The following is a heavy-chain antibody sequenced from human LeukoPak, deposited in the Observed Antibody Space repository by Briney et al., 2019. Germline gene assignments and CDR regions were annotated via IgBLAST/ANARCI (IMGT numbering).Heavy chain of an antibody. Sequence: GGSLRLSCAASGFTFTTYWMHWVRQAPGKGLVWVSRINTDGSSASYADSVKGRFTIPRDTAKHTLYLQMNSLRAEDTAVYYCARGDYAFDIWGQGTMVTVSS. D-gene: IGHD2-21*01. CDR3: ARGDYAFDI. CDR1: GFTFTTYW. J-gene: IGHJ3*02. V-gene: IGHV3-74*01. CDR2: INTDGSSA.